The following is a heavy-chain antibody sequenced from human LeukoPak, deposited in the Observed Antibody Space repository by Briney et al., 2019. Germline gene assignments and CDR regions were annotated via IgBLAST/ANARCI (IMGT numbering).Heavy chain of an antibody. D-gene: IGHD3-16*01. CDR3: ARGYRGWGLPLDY. V-gene: IGHV4-59*01. J-gene: IGHJ4*02. CDR1: GGSISSYY. Sequence: SETLSLICTVSGGSISSYYWSWIRQPPGKGLEWIGYIYYSGSTNYNPSLKSRVTISVDTSKNQFSLKLSSVTAADTAVYYCARGYRGWGLPLDYWGQGTLVTVSS. CDR2: IYYSGST.